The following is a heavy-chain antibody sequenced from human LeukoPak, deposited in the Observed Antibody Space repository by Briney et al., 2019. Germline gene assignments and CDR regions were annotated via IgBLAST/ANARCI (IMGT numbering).Heavy chain of an antibody. Sequence: SQTLSLTCAISGDSVSSDSAACNWIRQSPSRGLESLARTYFRSKWYYDYALAVKGRITINPDTSKNQFSLQLNSVTPEDTAVYFCARDPVGGSTIFDSWGQGTLVTVSS. J-gene: IGHJ4*02. CDR3: ARDPVGGSTIFDS. D-gene: IGHD1-26*01. CDR2: TYFRSKWYY. V-gene: IGHV6-1*01. CDR1: GDSVSSDSAA.